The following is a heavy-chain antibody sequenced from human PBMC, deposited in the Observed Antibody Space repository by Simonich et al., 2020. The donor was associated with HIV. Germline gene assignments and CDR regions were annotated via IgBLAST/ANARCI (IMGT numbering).Heavy chain of an antibody. CDR3: ARDGYGSVSSGLFDY. V-gene: IGHV3-21*01. J-gene: IGHJ4*02. Sequence: EVQLVESGGGLVKPGGSLRLSCAASGFTFSSYSMNWVRQTPGKGLEWVSSISSSSSYIYYAESVKGRFTISRDNAKNSLYLQMNSLRAEDTAVYYCARDGYGSVSSGLFDYWGQGTLVTVSS. CDR1: GFTFSSYS. D-gene: IGHD3-10*01. CDR2: ISSSSSYI.